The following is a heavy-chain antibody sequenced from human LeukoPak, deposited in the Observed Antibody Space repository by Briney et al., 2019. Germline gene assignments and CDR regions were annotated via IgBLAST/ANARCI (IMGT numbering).Heavy chain of an antibody. V-gene: IGHV4-61*08. CDR3: ARGLGATSDFQH. CDR2: IYHSGST. D-gene: IGHD1-26*01. CDR1: GGSISSGGYY. J-gene: IGHJ1*01. Sequence: SETLSLTCTVSGGSISSGGYYWSWIRQPPGKGLEWIGEIYHSGSTNYNPSLKSRVTISVDKSKNQFSLKLSSVTAADTAVYYCARGLGATSDFQHWGQGTLVTVSS.